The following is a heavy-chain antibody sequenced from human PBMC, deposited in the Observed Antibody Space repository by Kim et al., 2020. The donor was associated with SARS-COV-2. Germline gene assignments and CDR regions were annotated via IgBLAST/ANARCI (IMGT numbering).Heavy chain of an antibody. CDR3: ARGRLLFDP. D-gene: IGHD1-26*01. J-gene: IGHJ5*02. CDR2: IYYSGST. V-gene: IGHV4-39*07. Sequence: ETLSLTCTVSGGSISSSSYYWGWIRQPPGKGLEWIGSIYYSGSTYYNPSLKSRVTISVDTSKNQFSLKLSSVTAADTAVYYCARGRLLFDPWGQGTLVTVSS. CDR1: GGSISSSSYY.